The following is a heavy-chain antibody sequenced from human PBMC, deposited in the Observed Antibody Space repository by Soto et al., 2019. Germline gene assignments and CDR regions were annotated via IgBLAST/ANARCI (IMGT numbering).Heavy chain of an antibody. CDR1: GASVSSGIYA. CDR3: ARESLSSFKWFDP. Sequence: QLQLQESGSGLVKPSQTLSLTCAVSGASVSSGIYAWAWIRQPPGKGLEWIGYFYDDGNTNYNPSFRSLVTISIDRAKNQFSLKLNSVTAADTAVYFCARESLSSFKWFDPWGQGTLVTVSS. V-gene: IGHV4-30-2*01. CDR2: FYDDGNT. J-gene: IGHJ5*02. D-gene: IGHD3-10*01.